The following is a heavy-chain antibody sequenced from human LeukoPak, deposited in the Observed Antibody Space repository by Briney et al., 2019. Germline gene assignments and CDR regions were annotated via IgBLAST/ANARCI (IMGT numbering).Heavy chain of an antibody. V-gene: IGHV3-23*01. CDR1: GFTFSIYA. J-gene: IGHJ4*02. CDR3: AKERYSSGWFDY. CDR2: ISGVDGST. D-gene: IGHD6-19*01. Sequence: PGGSLRLSCAASGFTFSIYAMSWVRQAPGKGLEWGAAISGVDGSTYYADSVKGRFTISRDISKNTLYLQMNSLRAEDTAVYYCAKERYSSGWFDYWGQGTLVTVSS.